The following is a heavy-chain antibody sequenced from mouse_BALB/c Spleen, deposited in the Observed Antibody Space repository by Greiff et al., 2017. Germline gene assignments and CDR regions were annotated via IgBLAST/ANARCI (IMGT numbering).Heavy chain of an antibody. CDR3: ARNGGLYYYAMDY. Sequence: VKLVESGPGLVQPSQSLSITCTVSGFSLTSYGVHWVRQSPGKGLEWLGVIWSGGSTDYNAAFISRLSISKDNSKSQVFFKMNSLQANDTAIYYCARNGGLYYYAMDYWGQGTSVTVSS. J-gene: IGHJ4*01. D-gene: IGHD2-4*01. V-gene: IGHV2-2*02. CDR2: IWSGGST. CDR1: GFSLTSYG.